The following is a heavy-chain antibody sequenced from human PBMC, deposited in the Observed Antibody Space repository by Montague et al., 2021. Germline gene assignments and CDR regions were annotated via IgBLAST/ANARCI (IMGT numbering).Heavy chain of an antibody. Sequence: SETLSLTCAVYGGSFSGYYWTWIYQSPGKGQAWIGEIKHSGNTNXYSSLKSRVNLSVDTSTNQFSLKLSAVTAAGTAVYYCASSSGRRWLQSYFDYWGQGTLVTVSS. CDR3: ASSSGRRWLQSYFDY. CDR2: IKHSGNT. J-gene: IGHJ4*02. D-gene: IGHD5-24*01. V-gene: IGHV4-34*01. CDR1: GGSFSGYY.